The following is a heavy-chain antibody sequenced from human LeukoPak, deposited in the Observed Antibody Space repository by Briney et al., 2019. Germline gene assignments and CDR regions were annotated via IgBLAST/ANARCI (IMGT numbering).Heavy chain of an antibody. D-gene: IGHD2-2*01. V-gene: IGHV3-15*01. CDR2: KGKTDGGTT. J-gene: IGHJ4*02. CDR3: ATRRLFCTSSTCSQSQLEY. Sequence: KGKTDGGTTDYAAPVKGRFSISRDDSKNTLDLQMNSLKADDTGVYYCATRRLFCTSSTCSQSQLEYWGQGTLVTVSS.